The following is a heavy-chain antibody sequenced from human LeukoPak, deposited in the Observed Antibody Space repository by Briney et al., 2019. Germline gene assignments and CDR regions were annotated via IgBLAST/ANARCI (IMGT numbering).Heavy chain of an antibody. CDR1: GDSISSRSYY. Sequence: SETLSLTCTVSGDSISSRSYYWGWIRQPPGKGLEWIGSIYYSGSTYYNPSLKSRVTISVDTSKNQFSLKLSSVTAADTAVYYCARSSYDILTGYPTDAFDIWGQGTMVTVSS. D-gene: IGHD3-9*01. J-gene: IGHJ3*02. CDR3: ARSSYDILTGYPTDAFDI. CDR2: IYYSGST. V-gene: IGHV4-39*01.